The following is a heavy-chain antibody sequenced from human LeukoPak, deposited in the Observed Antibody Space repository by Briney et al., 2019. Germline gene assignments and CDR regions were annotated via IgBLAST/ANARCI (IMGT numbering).Heavy chain of an antibody. V-gene: IGHV3-7*03. CDR1: GFTFRTYW. Sequence: PGGSLRLSCAASGFTFRTYWMSWVRQAPGKGLEWVANIKQDGNEKYYVDSVKGRFTISRDNSKNTLYLQMNSLRAEDTAVYYCAKDSTPLSRYYYYYMDVWGKGTTVTISS. D-gene: IGHD2/OR15-2a*01. CDR3: AKDSTPLSRYYYYYMDV. J-gene: IGHJ6*03. CDR2: IKQDGNEK.